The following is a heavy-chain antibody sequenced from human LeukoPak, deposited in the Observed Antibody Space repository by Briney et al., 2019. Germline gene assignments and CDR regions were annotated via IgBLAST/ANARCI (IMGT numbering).Heavy chain of an antibody. Sequence: SETLSLTCAVYGGSFSGYYWSWIRQPPGKGLEWIGEINHSGSTNYNPSLKSRVTISVDTSKNQFSLKLSSVTAADTAVYYCARGGRAIRYKLWLPFDYWGQGTLVTVSS. CDR3: ARGGRAIRYKLWLPFDY. D-gene: IGHD5-18*01. CDR1: GGSFSGYY. J-gene: IGHJ4*02. V-gene: IGHV4-34*01. CDR2: INHSGST.